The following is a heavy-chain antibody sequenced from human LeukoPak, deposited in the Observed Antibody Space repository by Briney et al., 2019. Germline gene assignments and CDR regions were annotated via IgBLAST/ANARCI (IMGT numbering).Heavy chain of an antibody. D-gene: IGHD6-13*01. J-gene: IGHJ4*02. CDR1: GFTFSSYS. Sequence: GGSLRLSCAASGFTFSSYSMNWVRQAPGKGLEWVAFIRYDGSNKYYADSVKGRFTISRDNSKNTLYLQMNSLRAEDTAVYYCAKGDIAAARFGYWGQGTLVTVSS. CDR2: IRYDGSNK. V-gene: IGHV3-30*02. CDR3: AKGDIAAARFGY.